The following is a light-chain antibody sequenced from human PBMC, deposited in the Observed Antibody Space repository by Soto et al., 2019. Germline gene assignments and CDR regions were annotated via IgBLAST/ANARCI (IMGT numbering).Light chain of an antibody. J-gene: IGKJ1*01. Sequence: EIVLTQSPGTLSLSPGERATLSCSASQTITTLAWYQRKPGQAPRLLIYRVSSRATGVPARFSGSGSGTEFTLTISSLEPEDFAVYYCQHYNSWPPGTFGQGTKVDIK. CDR1: QTITT. CDR3: QHYNSWPPGT. V-gene: IGKV3D-15*01. CDR2: RVS.